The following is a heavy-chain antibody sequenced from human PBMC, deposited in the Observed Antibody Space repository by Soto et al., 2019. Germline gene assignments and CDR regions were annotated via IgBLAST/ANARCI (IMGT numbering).Heavy chain of an antibody. J-gene: IGHJ4*02. CDR2: INMDGSVT. CDR3: ARGPRGVYGNDY. D-gene: IGHD2-8*02. Sequence: EVQLVESGGGLVQPGGSLRLSSVASGFTFSSDWMHWVRQGAGKGLVWVSRINMDGSVTNYADSVKGRFTISRDNAKNTVYLQMNSLRVEDTAVYYCARGPRGVYGNDYWGQGALVTVSS. V-gene: IGHV3-74*01. CDR1: GFTFSSDW.